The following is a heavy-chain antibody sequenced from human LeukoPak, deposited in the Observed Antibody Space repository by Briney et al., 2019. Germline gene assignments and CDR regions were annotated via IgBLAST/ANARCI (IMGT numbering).Heavy chain of an antibody. CDR3: ARRYSGSYGLYSHHSMGV. Sequence: SETLSLTCAVYGGSFSGYYWSWIRQPPGKGLEWIGEINHSGTTNYNSSLKSRVTVSVDTSKNQFSLKLSSVTAADKAVYYCARRYSGSYGLYSHHSMGVWGKGTTVTISS. V-gene: IGHV4-34*01. J-gene: IGHJ6*03. CDR1: GGSFSGYY. CDR2: INHSGTT. D-gene: IGHD1-26*01.